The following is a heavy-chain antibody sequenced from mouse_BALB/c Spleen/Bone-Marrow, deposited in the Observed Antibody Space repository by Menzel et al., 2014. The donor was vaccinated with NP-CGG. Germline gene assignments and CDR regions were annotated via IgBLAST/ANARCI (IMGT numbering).Heavy chain of an antibody. CDR2: IWAGGAT. CDR3: ARVLRRSQDAMDY. CDR1: GFSLTNFG. J-gene: IGHJ4*01. V-gene: IGHV2-9*02. D-gene: IGHD2-12*01. Sequence: LQESGPGLVAPSQSLSITCTVSGFSLTNFGVHWVRQPPGKGLGWLGIIWAGGATDYHSALMSRLIISKDNSKSQVFLKMNSLQTDDTAMYYCARVLRRSQDAMDYWGQGTSVTVSS.